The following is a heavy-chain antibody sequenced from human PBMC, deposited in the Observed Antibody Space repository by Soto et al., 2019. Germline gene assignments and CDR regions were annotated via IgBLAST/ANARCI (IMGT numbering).Heavy chain of an antibody. CDR2: TSGGDSST. D-gene: IGHD2-2*01. CDR3: ARCGLVVQTAQKFFGP. Sequence: PGGSLRLSCAASGFTFKNYAMCWVRQAPGKGLEWVSSTSGGDSSTYYADSVKGRFTISRDNSKSTLYLQMNTLGAEDTAVYYCARCGLVVQTAQKFFGPWGQGTLVTVSS. CDR1: GFTFKNYA. J-gene: IGHJ5*02. V-gene: IGHV3-23*01.